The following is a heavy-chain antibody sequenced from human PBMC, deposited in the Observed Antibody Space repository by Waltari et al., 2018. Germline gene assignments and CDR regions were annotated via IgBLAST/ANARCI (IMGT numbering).Heavy chain of an antibody. D-gene: IGHD6-6*01. CDR2: ISRSSTYI. J-gene: IGHJ3*02. V-gene: IGHV3-21*04. CDR3: AKHPIAARHPDAFDI. Sequence: EVQLVESGGGLVKSGGSQRLSCAASGFTFSSYSMNWVRQAPGKGLEWLSIISRSSTYIYYSDSVKGRFTISRDNAKNSVFLQMNSLRAEDTAVYYCAKHPIAARHPDAFDIWGQGTMVTVSS. CDR1: GFTFSSYS.